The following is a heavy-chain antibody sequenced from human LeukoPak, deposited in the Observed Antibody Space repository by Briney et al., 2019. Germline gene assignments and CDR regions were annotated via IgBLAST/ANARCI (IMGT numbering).Heavy chain of an antibody. J-gene: IGHJ4*02. V-gene: IGHV1-2*02. Sequence: GASVKVSCEASGYTFTGYYMHWVRQAPGQGLEWMGWINPNSGGTNYAQKFQGRVTMTRDTSISTAYMELSRLRSDDTAVYYCARYSSGWYGPFDYWGQGTLVTVSS. CDR1: GYTFTGYY. CDR2: INPNSGGT. CDR3: ARYSSGWYGPFDY. D-gene: IGHD6-19*01.